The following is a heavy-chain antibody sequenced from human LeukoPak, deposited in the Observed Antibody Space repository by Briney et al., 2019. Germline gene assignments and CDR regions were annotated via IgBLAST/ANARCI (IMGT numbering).Heavy chain of an antibody. D-gene: IGHD3-9*01. J-gene: IGHJ3*02. Sequence: PSQTLSLTCTVSGGSISSGGYYWSCIRQHPGKGLEWIGYIHYSGSTYYNPSLKSRVTISVDTSKNQFSLKLSSVTAADTAVYYCARLGIDYDILTGYIPDAFDIWGQGTMVTVSS. CDR2: IHYSGST. V-gene: IGHV4-31*03. CDR1: GGSISSGGYY. CDR3: ARLGIDYDILTGYIPDAFDI.